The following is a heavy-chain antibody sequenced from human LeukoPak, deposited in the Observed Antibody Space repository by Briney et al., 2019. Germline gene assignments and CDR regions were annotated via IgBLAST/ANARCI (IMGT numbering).Heavy chain of an antibody. CDR2: IWYDGSKE. CDR1: GFTFSTYG. Sequence: SGGSLRLSCVASGFTFSTYGMHWVRQAPGKGLEWVAIIWYDGSKEFYADSVKGRFTISRDNSKNSLYPQMSSLRADDSAIYYCAREKGSGPDYWGQGTLVTVSS. J-gene: IGHJ4*02. CDR3: AREKGSGPDY. V-gene: IGHV3-33*01. D-gene: IGHD2-15*01.